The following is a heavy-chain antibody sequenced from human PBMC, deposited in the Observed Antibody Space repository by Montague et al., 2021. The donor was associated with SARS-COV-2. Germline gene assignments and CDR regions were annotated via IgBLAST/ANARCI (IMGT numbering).Heavy chain of an antibody. J-gene: IGHJ3*02. CDR3: APPLVRGVPKAFDI. CDR2: IYYSGTT. CDR1: GGSITRNYY. Sequence: SETLSLTCTVSGGSITRNYYWGWIRQPPGKGLEWVGNIYYSGTTFINPSLESRVAISVNASNNHFSLNLTSVTAADTAVYYCAPPLVRGVPKAFDIWGQGALVIVSS. D-gene: IGHD3-10*01. V-gene: IGHV4-39*01.